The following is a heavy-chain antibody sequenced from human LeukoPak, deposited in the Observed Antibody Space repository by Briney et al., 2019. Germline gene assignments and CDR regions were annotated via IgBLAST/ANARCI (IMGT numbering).Heavy chain of an antibody. Sequence: GGSLRLSCAASGFTFDDYAMHWVRQAPGKGLEWVSLISGDGGSTYYADSVKGRFTISRDNSKNSLYLQMNSLRTEDTALYYCAKDGGWLQSYYYYYGMDVWGQGTTVTVSS. CDR3: AKDGGWLQSYYYYYGMDV. V-gene: IGHV3-43*02. D-gene: IGHD5-24*01. J-gene: IGHJ6*02. CDR1: GFTFDDYA. CDR2: ISGDGGST.